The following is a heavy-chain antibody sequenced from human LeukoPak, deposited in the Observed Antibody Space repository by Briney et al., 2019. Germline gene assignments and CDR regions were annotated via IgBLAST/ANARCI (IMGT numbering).Heavy chain of an antibody. CDR1: GGSLTTYY. D-gene: IGHD6-19*01. V-gene: IGHV4-34*01. CDR2: VHHSGIA. Sequence: SSETLSLSCAVYGGSLTTYYWTWIRQPPGKGLEWIGEVHHSGIANYKPSLGSRVTISLDTSKNQFSLNLISVTAADTAVYYCARGLSSGWVNHWGQGTLVTVSS. J-gene: IGHJ4*02. CDR3: ARGLSSGWVNH.